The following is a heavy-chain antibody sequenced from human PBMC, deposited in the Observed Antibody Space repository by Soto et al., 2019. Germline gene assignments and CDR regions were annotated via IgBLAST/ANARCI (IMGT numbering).Heavy chain of an antibody. D-gene: IGHD1-26*01. CDR2: ITPIFGTA. CDR1: GGTFTSKA. Sequence: QVQLVQSGPEVKNPGSPVKVSCKPPGGTFTSKAISGVRKPPGQGLEWMGGITPIFGTANYAQKFQGRVTITADESTSTAYMELSSLRSEDTAVYYCAKLIVGATAVDYWGQGTLVTVSS. J-gene: IGHJ4*02. V-gene: IGHV1-69*12. CDR3: AKLIVGATAVDY.